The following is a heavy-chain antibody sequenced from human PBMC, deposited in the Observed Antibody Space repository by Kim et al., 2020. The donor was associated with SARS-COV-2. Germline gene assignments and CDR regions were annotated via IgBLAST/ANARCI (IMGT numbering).Heavy chain of an antibody. Sequence: GGSLRLSCAASGFTFSSYWMNWVRQAPGKGLEWVANIKQDGSQIYSVDSVRGRFTISRDNAKNSLYLQMNSLRAEDTAVYYCARAGMDWDYPHGYWGQGALVTVSS. CDR3: ARAGMDWDYPHGY. CDR1: GFTFSSYW. CDR2: IKQDGSQI. J-gene: IGHJ4*02. D-gene: IGHD1-7*01. V-gene: IGHV3-7*05.